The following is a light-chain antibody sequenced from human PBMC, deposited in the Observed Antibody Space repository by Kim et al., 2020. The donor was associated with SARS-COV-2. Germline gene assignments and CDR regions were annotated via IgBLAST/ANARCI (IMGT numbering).Light chain of an antibody. J-gene: IGLJ3*02. Sequence: NFMLTQPHSVSESPGKTVTISCTRSSGSIARNYVQWYQQRPGSAPTTVIYEDNQRPSGVPDRFSGSLDSSSNSASLTISGLKTEDEADYYCQSYDSSTWVFGGGTQLTVL. CDR1: SGSIARNY. CDR3: QSYDSSTWV. V-gene: IGLV6-57*04. CDR2: EDN.